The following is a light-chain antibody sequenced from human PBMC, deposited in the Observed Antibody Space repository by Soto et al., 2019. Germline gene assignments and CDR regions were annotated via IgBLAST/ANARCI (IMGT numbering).Light chain of an antibody. J-gene: IGLJ1*01. Sequence: QSALTQPASVSGSPGQSITISCTGTSSDVGGYNYVSWYQQHPGKAPKLMIYEVSNRPSGVSNRFSGSKSGNTASLTISGLQAKDEADYYRSSYVGTDTYSFGTGTKVTVL. CDR3: SSYVGTDTYS. V-gene: IGLV2-14*01. CDR1: SSDVGGYNY. CDR2: EVS.